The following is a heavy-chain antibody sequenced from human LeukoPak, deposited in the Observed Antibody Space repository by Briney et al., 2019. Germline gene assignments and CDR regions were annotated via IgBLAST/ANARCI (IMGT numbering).Heavy chain of an antibody. CDR1: GGSFSGYY. Sequence: PSETLSLTCAVYGGSFSGYYWSWIRQPPGKGLEWIGEINHSGSTNYNPSLKSRVTISVDTSKNQFSLKLSSVTAADTAVYYCARVGYCGGDCLDYWGQGTLVTVSS. V-gene: IGHV4-34*01. CDR2: INHSGST. CDR3: ARVGYCGGDCLDY. J-gene: IGHJ4*02. D-gene: IGHD2-21*02.